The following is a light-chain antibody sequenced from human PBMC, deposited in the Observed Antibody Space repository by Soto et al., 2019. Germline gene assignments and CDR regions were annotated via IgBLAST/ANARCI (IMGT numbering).Light chain of an antibody. V-gene: IGLV2-8*01. CDR1: SSDVGGYNY. Sequence: QSVLTQPPSASGSPGQSVTMSCTGTSSDVGGYNYVSWYQQHPGKAPKLMIYEVSKRPSGVPDRFSGSKSGNTASLTVSGLQAEEEADYYCSSYAGSNNVVFGGGTKVTVL. J-gene: IGLJ2*01. CDR2: EVS. CDR3: SSYAGSNNVV.